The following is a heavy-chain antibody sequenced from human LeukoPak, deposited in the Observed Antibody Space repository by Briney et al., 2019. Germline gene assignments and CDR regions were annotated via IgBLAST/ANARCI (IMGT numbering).Heavy chain of an antibody. D-gene: IGHD2-2*01. V-gene: IGHV4-59*01. CDR1: GGSIRGYY. CDR2: IYSSGTT. CDR3: ARAGGGCSRTICTIPYYGLDV. J-gene: IGHJ6*02. Sequence: PSETLSLTCTVSGGSIRGYYWNWIRQPPGKGLEWIGHIYSSGTTDYNPSLKSRVTISVDTSKSQFSLKLTSVTAADTAVYYCARAGGGCSRTICTIPYYGLDVWGQGTTVTVSS.